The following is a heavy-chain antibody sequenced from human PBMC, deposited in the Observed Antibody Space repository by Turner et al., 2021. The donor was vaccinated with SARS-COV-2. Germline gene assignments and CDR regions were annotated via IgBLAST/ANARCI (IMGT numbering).Heavy chain of an antibody. Sequence: QLQLQESGPGLVKPSETLSPTCTVSGGSISSSSYYWGWIRQPPGKGLEWIGSIYYSGSNYYNPSLKSRVTISVDTSKNQFSLKLSSVTAADTAVYYCARLVDTLDYYNGMDVWGQGTTVTVFS. CDR3: ARLVDTLDYYNGMDV. CDR1: GGSISSSSYY. D-gene: IGHD5-18*01. J-gene: IGHJ6*02. CDR2: IYYSGSN. V-gene: IGHV4-39*01.